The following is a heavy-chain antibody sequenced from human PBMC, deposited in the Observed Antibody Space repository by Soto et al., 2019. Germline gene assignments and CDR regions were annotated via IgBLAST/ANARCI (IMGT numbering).Heavy chain of an antibody. CDR1: GGTFSSYA. J-gene: IGHJ4*02. CDR3: ATSEMIVVVDYAYFDY. Sequence: SVKVSCKASGGTFSSYAISWVRQAPGQGLEWMGGIIPIFGTANYAQKFQGRVTITADKSTSTAYMELSSLRSEDTAVYYCATSEMIVVVDYAYFDYWGQGTLVTVSS. V-gene: IGHV1-69*06. D-gene: IGHD3-22*01. CDR2: IIPIFGTA.